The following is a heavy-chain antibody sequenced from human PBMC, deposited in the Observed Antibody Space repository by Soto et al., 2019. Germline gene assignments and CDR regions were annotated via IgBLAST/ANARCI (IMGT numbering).Heavy chain of an antibody. J-gene: IGHJ3*02. V-gene: IGHV4-31*03. CDR1: GGSISSGDYY. CDR2: IYNSGST. D-gene: IGHD3-22*01. CDR3: ARESPYDSSGDAFDI. Sequence: SETLSLTCTVSGGSISSGDYYWNWIRQHPGKGLEWIGYIYNSGSTYYNPSLKSRVTISEDTSKNQFSLKLSSVTAADTAVYYCARESPYDSSGDAFDIWGQGTMVTVSS.